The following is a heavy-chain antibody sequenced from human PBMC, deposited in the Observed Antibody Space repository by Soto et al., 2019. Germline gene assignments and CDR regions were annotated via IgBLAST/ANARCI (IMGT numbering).Heavy chain of an antibody. J-gene: IGHJ6*02. CDR1: GGSISSGGYY. D-gene: IGHD3-3*01. CDR2: IYYSGST. V-gene: IGHV4-31*03. CDR3: ARSAMYYDFWSGYSHYMDV. Sequence: SETLSLTCTVSGGSISSGGYYWSWIRQHPGKGLEWIGYIYYSGSTYYNPSLKSRVTISVDTSKNQFSLKLSSVTAADTAVYYCARSAMYYDFWSGYSHYMDVWGQGTTGTVSS.